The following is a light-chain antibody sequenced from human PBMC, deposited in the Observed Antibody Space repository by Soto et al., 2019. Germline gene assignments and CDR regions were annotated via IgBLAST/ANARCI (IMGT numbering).Light chain of an antibody. J-gene: IGLJ2*01. CDR2: EVS. CDR3: SSYTSSNTVI. Sequence: QSALTQPASVSGSPGQSITISCTGTSSDVGGYNYVSWYQQHPGKAPKLMIYEVSNRPSGVSNRFSGSKSGNTASLTISGLQAEDEADYYCSSYTSSNTVIFGGGTKVIVL. CDR1: SSDVGGYNY. V-gene: IGLV2-14*01.